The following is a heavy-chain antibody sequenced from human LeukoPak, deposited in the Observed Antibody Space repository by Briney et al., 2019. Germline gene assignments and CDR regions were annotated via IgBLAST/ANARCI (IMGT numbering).Heavy chain of an antibody. Sequence: SQTLSLTCAVSGGSISSGGYSWSWIRQPPGKGLEWIGYIYHSGSTYYNPSLKSRVTISVDRSKNQFSLKPSSVTAADTAVYYCARGRVTGPRDYWGQGTLVTVSS. CDR2: IYHSGST. D-gene: IGHD2-21*02. V-gene: IGHV4-30-2*01. CDR1: GGSISSGGYS. J-gene: IGHJ4*02. CDR3: ARGRVTGPRDY.